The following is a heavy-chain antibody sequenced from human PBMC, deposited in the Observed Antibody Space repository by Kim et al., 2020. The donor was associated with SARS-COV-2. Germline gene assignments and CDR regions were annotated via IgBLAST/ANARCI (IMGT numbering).Heavy chain of an antibody. CDR3: ARGQLELRKGYYYGMDV. Sequence: SVKVSCKASGGTFSSYAISWVRQAPGQGLEWMGGIIPIFGTANYAQKFQGRVTITADESTSTAYMELSSLRSEDTAVYYCARGQLELRKGYYYGMDVWGQGTTVTVSS. J-gene: IGHJ6*02. V-gene: IGHV1-69*13. D-gene: IGHD1-7*01. CDR1: GGTFSSYA. CDR2: IIPIFGTA.